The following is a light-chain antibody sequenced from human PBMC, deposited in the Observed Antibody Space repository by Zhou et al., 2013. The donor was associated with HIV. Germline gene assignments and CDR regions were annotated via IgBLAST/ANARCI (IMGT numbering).Light chain of an antibody. Sequence: EIVLTQSPGTLPLSPGERATLSCRASQSVSSSYLAWYQQRPGQAPRVLIYGASTRATGIPNRFSGSGSGTDFTLTISRLEPEDFAVYYCQQYGSLTWTFGQGTKVEIK. CDR1: QSVSSSY. CDR3: QQYGSLTWT. J-gene: IGKJ1*01. CDR2: GAS. V-gene: IGKV3-20*01.